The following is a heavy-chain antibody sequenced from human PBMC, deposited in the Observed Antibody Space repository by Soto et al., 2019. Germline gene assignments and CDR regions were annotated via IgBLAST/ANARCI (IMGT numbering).Heavy chain of an antibody. V-gene: IGHV4-31*03. CDR2: IYYSGST. CDR1: GGSISSGGYY. J-gene: IGHJ4*02. Sequence: PSETLSLTCTVSGGSISSGGYYWSWIRQHPGKGLEWIGYIYYSGSTYYNPSLKSRVTISVDTSKNQFSLKLSSVTAADTAVYYCARAPHGSGWRQNYFDYWGQGTLVTVSS. CDR3: ARAPHGSGWRQNYFDY. D-gene: IGHD6-19*01.